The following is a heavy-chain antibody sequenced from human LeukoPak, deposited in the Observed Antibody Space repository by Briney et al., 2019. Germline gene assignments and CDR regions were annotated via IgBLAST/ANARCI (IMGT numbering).Heavy chain of an antibody. J-gene: IGHJ1*01. CDR3: TREVAARLSDYSQH. V-gene: IGHV3-49*04. D-gene: IGHD6-19*01. CDR1: GFTFGDYA. Sequence: GGSLRLSCTASGFTFGDYAMSWVRQAPGKGLEWVGFIRSKAYGGTTEYAASVKGRFTISRDDSKSIAYLQMNSLKTEDTAVYYCTREVAARLSDYSQHWGQGTLVTVSS. CDR2: IRSKAYGGTT.